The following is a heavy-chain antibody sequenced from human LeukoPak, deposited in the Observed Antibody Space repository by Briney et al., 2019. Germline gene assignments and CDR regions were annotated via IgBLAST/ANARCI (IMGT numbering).Heavy chain of an antibody. V-gene: IGHV3-23*01. D-gene: IGHD3-10*01. CDR3: AKCGSYWDFDF. J-gene: IGHJ4*02. CDR2: ISGSGDNT. Sequence: GGSLRLSCATSGFTFSTYAMSWVRQAPGKGLEWASAISGSGDNTYYADSVKGRFTISRGYSESTLYLQMNSLRDEDAAVYYCAKCGSYWDFDFWGQGTLVTVSS. CDR1: GFTFSTYA.